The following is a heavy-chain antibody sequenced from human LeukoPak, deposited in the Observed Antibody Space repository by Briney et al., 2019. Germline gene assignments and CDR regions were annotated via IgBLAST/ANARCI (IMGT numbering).Heavy chain of an antibody. D-gene: IGHD5-24*01. CDR3: ARGLQENLAWLRAFSAFDI. J-gene: IGHJ3*02. Sequence: GASVKVSCKASGYTFTSYGISRVRQAPGQGLEWMGWISAYNGNTNYAQKLQGRVTMTTDTSTSTAYMELRSLRSDDTAVYYCARGLQENLAWLRAFSAFDIWGQGTMVTVSS. V-gene: IGHV1-18*01. CDR1: GYTFTSYG. CDR2: ISAYNGNT.